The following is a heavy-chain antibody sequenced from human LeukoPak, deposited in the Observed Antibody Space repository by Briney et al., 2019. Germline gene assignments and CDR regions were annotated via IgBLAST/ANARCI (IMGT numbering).Heavy chain of an antibody. V-gene: IGHV1-46*01. J-gene: IGHJ4*02. CDR2: IYPRDGST. Sequence: ASMKVSCKASGYTFTNNYLHWVRQAPGQGLEWMGMIYPRDGSTSYAQNFQGRVTVTRDTSTTTVHMELRGLRSEDTAVYYCARDQEGFDYWGQGTVVTVSS. CDR3: ARDQEGFDY. CDR1: GYTFTNNY.